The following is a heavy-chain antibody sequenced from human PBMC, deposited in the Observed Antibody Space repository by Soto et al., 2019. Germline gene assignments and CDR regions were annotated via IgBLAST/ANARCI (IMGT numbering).Heavy chain of an antibody. V-gene: IGHV1-69*13. J-gene: IGHJ4*02. CDR1: GGTFSSYA. Sequence: ASVKVSCKASGGTFSSYAISWVRQAPGQGLEWMGGIIPIFGTANYAQKFQGRVTITADESTSTAYMELSSLRSEDTAVYYCARVETTAPWSPLDYWGQGTLVTVSS. CDR2: IIPIFGTA. D-gene: IGHD4-4*01. CDR3: ARVETTAPWSPLDY.